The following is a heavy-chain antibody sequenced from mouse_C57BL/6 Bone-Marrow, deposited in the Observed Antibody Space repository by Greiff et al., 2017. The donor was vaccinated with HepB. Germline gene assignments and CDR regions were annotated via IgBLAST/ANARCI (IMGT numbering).Heavy chain of an antibody. D-gene: IGHD1-1*01. J-gene: IGHJ2*01. CDR2: IYPRSGNT. CDR1: GYNFTSYG. CDR3: SIITTALYCFDY. Sequence: QVQLQQSGAELARPGASVKLSCKASGYNFTSYGISWVKQRTGQGLEWIGEIYPRSGNTYYNEKFKGKATLTADKSSRTSYMELRSLTSEYSAVYFCSIITTALYCFDYWGQGTTLTVSS. V-gene: IGHV1-81*01.